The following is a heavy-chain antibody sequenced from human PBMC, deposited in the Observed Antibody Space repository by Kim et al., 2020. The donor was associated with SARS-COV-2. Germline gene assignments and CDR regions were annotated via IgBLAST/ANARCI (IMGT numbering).Heavy chain of an antibody. CDR2: ST. Sequence: STQYADSVEGRFTISRHNTKNTVYLQMNSLRVEDTAVYYCARDDSRGYWGWGQGTLVTVSS. CDR3: ARDDSRGYWG. V-gene: IGHV3-53*04. D-gene: IGHD3-22*01. J-gene: IGHJ4*02.